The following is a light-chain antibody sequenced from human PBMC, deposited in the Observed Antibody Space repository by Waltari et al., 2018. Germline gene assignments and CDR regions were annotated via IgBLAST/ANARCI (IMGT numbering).Light chain of an antibody. CDR2: GTS. J-gene: IGKJ2*02. CDR1: QSVSSNY. CDR3: QQYGSSFPCA. V-gene: IGKV3-20*01. Sequence: EIVLTQSPGTLSLSPGETASLSCRASQSVSSNYLAWYQHKPGQAPRLLIYGTSNRASDIPDRFSGSGSGTDFTLTITSLEPEDFVVYYCQQYGSSFPCAFGQGTKLEIK.